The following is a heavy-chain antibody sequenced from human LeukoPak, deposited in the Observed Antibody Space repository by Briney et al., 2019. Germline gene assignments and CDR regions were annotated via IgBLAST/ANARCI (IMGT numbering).Heavy chain of an antibody. CDR2: ISESVIST. CDR3: ANLYGFWSGYYFDY. CDR1: GFTFSTYD. D-gene: IGHD3-3*01. V-gene: IGHV3-23*01. J-gene: IGHJ4*02. Sequence: GGSLRLSCTASGFTFSTYDMHWVRQAPGKGLEWVSTISESVISTYYADSVKGRFTISRDNSKNTLYLQMNSLRAEDTAVYYCANLYGFWSGYYFDYWGQGTLVTVSS.